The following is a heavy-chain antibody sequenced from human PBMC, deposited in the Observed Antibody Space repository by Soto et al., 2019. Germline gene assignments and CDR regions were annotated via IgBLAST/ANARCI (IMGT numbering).Heavy chain of an antibody. V-gene: IGHV4-59*01. CDR3: ARLAYYYDSSGYYQAVDY. J-gene: IGHJ4*02. CDR1: GGSISSYY. CDR2: IYYSGST. D-gene: IGHD3-22*01. Sequence: KPSETLSLTCTVSGGSISSYYWSWIRQPPGKGLEWIGYIYYSGSTNYNPSLKSRVTISVDTSKNQFSLKLSSVTAADTAVYYCARLAYYYDSSGYYQAVDYWGQGTLVTVSS.